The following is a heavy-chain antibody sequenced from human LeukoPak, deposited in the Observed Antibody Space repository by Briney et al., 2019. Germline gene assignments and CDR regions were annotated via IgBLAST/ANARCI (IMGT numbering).Heavy chain of an antibody. V-gene: IGHV3-30*02. D-gene: IGHD3-10*01. CDR2: IRYNGNNQ. CDR3: AKDSAFYYIDV. J-gene: IGHJ6*03. CDR1: GFTFNNYG. Sequence: GGSLRLSCAASGFTFNNYGMHWVRQAPGKGLEWVAFIRYNGNNQYYADSVKGRFTISRDNSKNTLYLQMNSLKSDDTAVYYCAKDSAFYYIDVWGKGTTVIISS.